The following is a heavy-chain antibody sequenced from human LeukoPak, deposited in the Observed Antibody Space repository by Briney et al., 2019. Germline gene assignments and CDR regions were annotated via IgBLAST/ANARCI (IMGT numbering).Heavy chain of an antibody. CDR3: AKTLGYCSSTSCYPMDY. CDR2: ISAYNGNT. V-gene: IGHV1-18*01. D-gene: IGHD2-2*01. Sequence: GASVKVSCKASGYTLTSYGISWVRQAPGQGLEWMGWISAYNGNTNYAQKLQGRVTMTTDTSTSTAYMELRSLRSDDTAVYYCAKTLGYCSSTSCYPMDYWGQGTLVTVSS. CDR1: GYTLTSYG. J-gene: IGHJ4*02.